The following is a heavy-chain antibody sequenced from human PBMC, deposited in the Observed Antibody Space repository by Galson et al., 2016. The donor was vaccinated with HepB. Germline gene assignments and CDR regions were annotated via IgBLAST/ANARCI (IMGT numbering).Heavy chain of an antibody. CDR3: ARGGWGEPTDY. Sequence: SVKVSCKASGYTFTSYYIHWVRQAPGQGLEWMGMITPTGGSTIYAQKFQGRVTVTRDTSTSTVYMALNSLRSEDTAVYYCARGGWGEPTDYWGQGTMVIVSS. CDR2: ITPTGGST. J-gene: IGHJ4*03. CDR1: GYTFTSYY. V-gene: IGHV1-46*01. D-gene: IGHD3-16*01.